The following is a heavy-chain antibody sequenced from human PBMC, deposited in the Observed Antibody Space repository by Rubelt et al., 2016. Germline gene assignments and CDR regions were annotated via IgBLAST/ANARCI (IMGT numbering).Heavy chain of an antibody. Sequence: SSYVLHWVRQAPGKGLEWVAVISSNGNIKYYADSVNGRFTISRHNSKNTLYLQMNSLRAEDTAVYYCATRGVITLPNDAFDIWGQGTMVTVSS. CDR1: SSYV. CDR3: ATRGVITLPNDAFDI. CDR2: ISSNGNIK. J-gene: IGHJ3*02. V-gene: IGHV3-30*14. D-gene: IGHD3-10*01.